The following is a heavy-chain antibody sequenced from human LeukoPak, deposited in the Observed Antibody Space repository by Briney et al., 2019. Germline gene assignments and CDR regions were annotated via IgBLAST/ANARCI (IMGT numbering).Heavy chain of an antibody. Sequence: SETLSLTCTVSGGSISSYYWSWIRQPPGKGLKWIGYIYYSRSTYYNPSLKSRVAISVDTSKNQFSLKLSSVTAADTAVYYCAGLRGKPHAFDIWGQGTMVTVSS. J-gene: IGHJ3*02. D-gene: IGHD5-12*01. CDR2: IYYSRST. V-gene: IGHV4-59*06. CDR1: GGSISSYY. CDR3: AGLRGKPHAFDI.